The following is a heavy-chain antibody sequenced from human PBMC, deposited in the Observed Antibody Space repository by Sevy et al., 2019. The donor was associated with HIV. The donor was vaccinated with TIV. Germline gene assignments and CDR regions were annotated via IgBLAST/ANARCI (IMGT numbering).Heavy chain of an antibody. V-gene: IGHV1-69*13. CDR3: ASRGYDILTGRQNSNYYYYYGMDV. J-gene: IGHJ6*02. CDR2: IIPIFGTA. CDR1: GYTFTSYD. D-gene: IGHD3-9*01. Sequence: ASVKVSCQASGYTFTSYDINWVRQATGQGLEWMGGIIPIFGTANYAQKFQGRVTITADESTSTAYMELSSLRSEDTAVYYCASRGYDILTGRQNSNYYYYYGMDVWGQGTTVTVSS.